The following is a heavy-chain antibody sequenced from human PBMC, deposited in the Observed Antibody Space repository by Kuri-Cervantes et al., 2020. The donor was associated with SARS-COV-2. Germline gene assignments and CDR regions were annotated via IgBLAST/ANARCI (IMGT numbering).Heavy chain of an antibody. CDR2: IYYSEST. V-gene: IGHV4-39*01. J-gene: IGHJ4*02. Sequence: WIRQPPGKGLEWIGSIYYSESTSYNPSLKSRVTISVDTPKNQFYLKLSSVTAADTAVYYCARHQTVGYEFDYWGQGTLVTVSS. CDR3: ARHQTVGYEFDY. D-gene: IGHD5-12*01.